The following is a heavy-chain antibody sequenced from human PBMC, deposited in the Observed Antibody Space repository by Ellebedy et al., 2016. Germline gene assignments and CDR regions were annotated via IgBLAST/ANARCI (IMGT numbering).Heavy chain of an antibody. CDR1: GFTFSDYF. CDR2: IYSGGDT. J-gene: IGHJ5*02. CDR3: ARDIGNWFDP. D-gene: IGHD2-15*01. V-gene: IGHV3-66*01. Sequence: GGSLRLXXKGSGFTFSDYFMNWFRRAPGKGLEWVSVIYSGGDTYYADSVQGRFTISRDVSKNTVYLQMNSLRVEDTAVYYCARDIGNWFDPWGQGTLVTVSS.